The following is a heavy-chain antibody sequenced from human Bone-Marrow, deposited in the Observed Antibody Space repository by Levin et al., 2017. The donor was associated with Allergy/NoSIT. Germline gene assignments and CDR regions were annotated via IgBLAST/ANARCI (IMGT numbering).Heavy chain of an antibody. CDR2: IHSDGSST. V-gene: IGHV3-74*01. Sequence: GGSLRLSCAASGFTFSSYWMHWVRQAPGKGLLWVSRIHSDGSSTTYADSVKGRFTISRDNAKNTLYLQMNSLRDEDTAVYYCARGGMTGTSLPWFDPWGQGTLVTVSS. D-gene: IGHD1-7*01. CDR3: ARGGMTGTSLPWFDP. J-gene: IGHJ5*02. CDR1: GFTFSSYW.